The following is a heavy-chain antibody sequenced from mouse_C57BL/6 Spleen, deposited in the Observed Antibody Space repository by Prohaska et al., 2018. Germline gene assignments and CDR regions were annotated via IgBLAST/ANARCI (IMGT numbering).Heavy chain of an antibody. CDR3: AANWDY. CDR1: GYTFTDYN. J-gene: IGHJ2*01. D-gene: IGHD4-1*01. V-gene: IGHV1-18*01. Sequence: IPCKASGYTFTDYNMDWVKQSHGKSLEWIGDINPNNGGTIYNQKFKSKATLTVDKSSSTAYMQLSSLTSEDSAVYYCAANWDYWGQGTTLTVSS. CDR2: INPNNGGT.